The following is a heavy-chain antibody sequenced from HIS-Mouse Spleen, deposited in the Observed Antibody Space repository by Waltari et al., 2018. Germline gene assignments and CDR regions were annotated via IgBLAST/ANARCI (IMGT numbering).Heavy chain of an antibody. Sequence: QVQLVESGGGVVQPGRSLRLSCAASGFTFRRYALHWVRQAPGKGLEWVAVISYDGSNKYYADSVKGRFTISRDNSKNTLYLQMNSLRAEDTAVYYCARGGIAARPKAFDIWGQGTMVTVSS. CDR1: GFTFRRYA. CDR2: ISYDGSNK. J-gene: IGHJ3*02. CDR3: ARGGIAARPKAFDI. V-gene: IGHV3-30*04. D-gene: IGHD6-6*01.